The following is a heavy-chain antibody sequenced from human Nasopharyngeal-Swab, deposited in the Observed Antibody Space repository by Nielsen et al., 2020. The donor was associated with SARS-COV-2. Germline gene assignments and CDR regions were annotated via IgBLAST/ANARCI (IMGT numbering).Heavy chain of an antibody. J-gene: IGHJ4*02. CDR3: AKRDDYYESSGLGD. Sequence: GGSLRLSCAASGFTFSTYAMYWVRQPPAKGLEWVSIIRCSGGSTYYADSVKGRFTISRDNSKNTLYLQMNSLRAEDTAVYYCAKRDDYYESSGLGDWGQGTLVTVSS. V-gene: IGHV3-23*01. CDR1: GFTFSTYA. CDR2: IRCSGGST. D-gene: IGHD3-22*01.